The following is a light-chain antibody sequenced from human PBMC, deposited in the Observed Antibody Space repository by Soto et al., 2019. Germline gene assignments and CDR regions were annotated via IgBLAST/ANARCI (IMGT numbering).Light chain of an antibody. V-gene: IGKV3-15*01. CDR3: QQGHNWPLT. CDR1: QSINSE. J-gene: IGKJ2*01. Sequence: EIVMTQSPATLSLSPGERAALSCRASQSINSELAWYQQKPGQPPRLLIYGASTRATGVPARFTGSESGSEFTLSICRLRAEDFAVYYCQQGHNWPLTLGQGTRLEI. CDR2: GAS.